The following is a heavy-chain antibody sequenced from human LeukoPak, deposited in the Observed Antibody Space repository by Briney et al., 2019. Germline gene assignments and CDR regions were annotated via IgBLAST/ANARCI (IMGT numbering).Heavy chain of an antibody. V-gene: IGHV3-23*01. D-gene: IGHD4-11*01. Sequence: GGSLRLSCAASGFTFSSYAMSWVRQAPGKGLEWVSTISGSGDSTYYADSVKGRFTISRDNSKNTLYLQMNSLRAEDTAVHYCAKEHSNYHYYYGMDVWGQGTTVTVSS. J-gene: IGHJ6*02. CDR3: AKEHSNYHYYYGMDV. CDR1: GFTFSSYA. CDR2: ISGSGDST.